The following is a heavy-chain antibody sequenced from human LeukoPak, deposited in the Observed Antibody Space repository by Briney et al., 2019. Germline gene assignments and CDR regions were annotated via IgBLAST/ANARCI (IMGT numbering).Heavy chain of an antibody. CDR1: GFSFSGNG. D-gene: IGHD3-3*01. J-gene: IGHJ4*02. V-gene: IGHV3-23*01. CDR3: AKDFSYDFWSGYYDF. Sequence: PGGSLGLSCAASGFSFSGNGVSWVRQAPGQGLEGVARISGSGGTTYYADSVKGRFTISRDNSKNTVYLQMNSLRAEDTAVYYCAKDFSYDFWSGYYDFWGQGTLVTVSS. CDR2: ISGSGGTT.